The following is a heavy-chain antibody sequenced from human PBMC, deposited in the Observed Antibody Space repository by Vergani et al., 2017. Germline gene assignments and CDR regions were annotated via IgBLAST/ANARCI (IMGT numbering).Heavy chain of an antibody. CDR2: IRYDGSNK. D-gene: IGHD3-9*01. Sequence: QVQLVESAGGVVQPGGSLRLSCAASGFTFSNFGMHWIRQAPGKGLEWLAFIRYDGSNKYYADSVKGRFTISRDNSKNTLYLQMNSLRAEDTAVYYCAKDGYDIVTGPYGMDVWGQGTTVTVSS. V-gene: IGHV3-30*02. CDR1: GFTFSNFG. J-gene: IGHJ6*02. CDR3: AKDGYDIVTGPYGMDV.